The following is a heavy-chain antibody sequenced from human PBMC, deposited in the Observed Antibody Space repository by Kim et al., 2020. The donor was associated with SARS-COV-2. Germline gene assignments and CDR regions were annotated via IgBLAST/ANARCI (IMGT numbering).Heavy chain of an antibody. CDR1: GFTFSSYA. V-gene: IGHV3-23*01. CDR3: AKTQVVDPAGPLDY. CDR2: ISGSGHST. Sequence: GGSLRLSCTASGFTFSSYAMSWVRQAPGKGLEWVSAISGSGHSTYYADSVKGRFTISRDNSKNTLYLQMNSLRGEDTAAYYCAKTQVVDPAGPLDYWGQGTLVTVSS. J-gene: IGHJ4*02. D-gene: IGHD2-15*01.